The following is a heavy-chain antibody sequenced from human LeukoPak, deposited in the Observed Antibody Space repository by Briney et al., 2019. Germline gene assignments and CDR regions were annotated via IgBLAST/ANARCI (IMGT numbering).Heavy chain of an antibody. J-gene: IGHJ4*02. V-gene: IGHV2-70*04. CDR2: IDWDDDK. Sequence: SGPTLVNPTQTLTLTYSFSGFSLSTSGMRVNWIRQPLGKALEWLARIDWDDDKFYSPSLKTRLTISKDTSRNQVVLTMTNIDLVDTATYYCARFLGTTSYDFWGQGTLVTVSS. CDR3: ARFLGTTSYDF. CDR1: GFSLSTSGMR. D-gene: IGHD1-1*01.